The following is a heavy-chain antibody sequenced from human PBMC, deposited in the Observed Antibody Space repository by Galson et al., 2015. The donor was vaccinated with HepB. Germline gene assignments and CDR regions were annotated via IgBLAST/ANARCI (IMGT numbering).Heavy chain of an antibody. CDR2: YYHRGGF. Sequence: SETLSLTCTVSGVSITSYYWSWIRQSPGKGLEWIGYYYHRGGFIYNPSFKSRVAISGDTSKNQFSLTLNSVTAGDTAVYFCARGRSNDWMLDYWGQGTLVTFFS. J-gene: IGHJ4*02. D-gene: IGHD1-1*01. CDR1: GVSITSYY. V-gene: IGHV4-59*01. CDR3: ARGRSNDWMLDY.